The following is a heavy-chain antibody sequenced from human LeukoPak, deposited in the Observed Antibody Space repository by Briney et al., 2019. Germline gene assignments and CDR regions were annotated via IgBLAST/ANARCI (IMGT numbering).Heavy chain of an antibody. CDR2: ISSSGSTI. CDR1: GFTFSDYY. Sequence: PGGSLRLSCAASGFTFSDYYMSWIRQAPGKGLEWVSYISSSGSTIYYADAVKGRFTISRDNAKNSLYLQMNSLRAEDTAVYYCARADDSSSGYFDYWGQGTLVTVSS. V-gene: IGHV3-11*04. J-gene: IGHJ4*02. D-gene: IGHD6-6*01. CDR3: ARADDSSSGYFDY.